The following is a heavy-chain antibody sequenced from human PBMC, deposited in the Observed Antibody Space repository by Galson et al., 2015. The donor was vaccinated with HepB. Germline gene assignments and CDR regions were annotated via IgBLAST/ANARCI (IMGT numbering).Heavy chain of an antibody. D-gene: IGHD3-22*01. CDR1: GYSFTSYW. CDR2: IYPGDSDT. CDR3: ARRSGGRYYYDSSGYYRGDFDY. Sequence: QSGAEVKKPGESLKISCKGSGYSFTSYWIGWVRQMPGKGLEWMGIIYPGDSDTRYSPSFQGQVTISADKSISTAYLQWSSLKASDTAMYYCARRSGGRYYYDSSGYYRGDFDYWGQGTLVTVSS. V-gene: IGHV5-51*01. J-gene: IGHJ4*02.